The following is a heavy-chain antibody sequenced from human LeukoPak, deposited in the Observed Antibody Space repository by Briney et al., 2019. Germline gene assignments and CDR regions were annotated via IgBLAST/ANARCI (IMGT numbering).Heavy chain of an antibody. Sequence: ASVKVSCKASGYTFANYGINWVRQAPGQGLEWIGWISLENGNAGYAQRVQGRVTLTTDTSTSTAYMELRSLRSDDTAVYYCARVTYVRPYQLDEWGQGSLASISS. J-gene: IGHJ4*02. CDR2: ISLENGNA. CDR3: ARVTYVRPYQLDE. V-gene: IGHV1-18*01. D-gene: IGHD2-2*01. CDR1: GYTFANYG.